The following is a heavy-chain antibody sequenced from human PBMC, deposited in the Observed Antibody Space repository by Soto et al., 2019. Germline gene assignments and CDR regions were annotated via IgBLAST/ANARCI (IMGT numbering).Heavy chain of an antibody. Sequence: QLQLQESGPGLVKPSETLSLTCTVSGGYITSHYWSWIRQSPGKGLEWIGYVYYSGSTNYNPSLKSRVTISLDTSKNQFSLNLSSVTAADTAVYYCARESTVTTWGFDYWGQGTLVTVSS. J-gene: IGHJ4*02. CDR2: VYYSGST. D-gene: IGHD4-4*01. V-gene: IGHV4-59*11. CDR1: GGYITSHY. CDR3: ARESTVTTWGFDY.